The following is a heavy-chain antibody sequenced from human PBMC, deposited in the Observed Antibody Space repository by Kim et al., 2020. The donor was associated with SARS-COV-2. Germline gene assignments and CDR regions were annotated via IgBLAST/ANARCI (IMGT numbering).Heavy chain of an antibody. J-gene: IGHJ5*02. D-gene: IGHD5-18*01. CDR1: GYTFTSYA. Sequence: ASVKVSCKASGYTFTSYAMNWVRQAPGQGLEWMGWINTNTGNPTYAQGFTGRFVFSLDTSVSTAYLPISSLKAEDTAVYYCAREKYSYGLNWFDPWGQGTLVTVSS. CDR2: INTNTGNP. V-gene: IGHV7-4-1*02. CDR3: AREKYSYGLNWFDP.